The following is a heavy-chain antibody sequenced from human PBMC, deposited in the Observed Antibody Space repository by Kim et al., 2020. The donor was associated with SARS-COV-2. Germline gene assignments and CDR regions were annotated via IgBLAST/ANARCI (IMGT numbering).Heavy chain of an antibody. Sequence: KFQGRVTITAEKSTSTAYMELSSLRSEDTAVYYCAETVYYYDSSGYPFDYWGQGTLVTVSS. D-gene: IGHD3-22*01. J-gene: IGHJ4*02. V-gene: IGHV1-69*02. CDR3: AETVYYYDSSGYPFDY.